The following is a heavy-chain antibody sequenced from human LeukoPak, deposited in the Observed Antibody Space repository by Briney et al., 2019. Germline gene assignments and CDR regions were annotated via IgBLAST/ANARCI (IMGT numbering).Heavy chain of an antibody. CDR1: GFTFSSYG. J-gene: IGHJ4*02. V-gene: IGHV3-23*01. CDR2: ISGSGGST. Sequence: GGTLRLSCAASGFTFSSYGMSWVRQAPGKGLEWVSAISGSGGSTYYADSVKGRFAISRDNSKNTLYLQMNSLRAEDTAVYYCAKVQWLVPLTWGQGTLVTVSS. CDR3: AKVQWLVPLT. D-gene: IGHD6-19*01.